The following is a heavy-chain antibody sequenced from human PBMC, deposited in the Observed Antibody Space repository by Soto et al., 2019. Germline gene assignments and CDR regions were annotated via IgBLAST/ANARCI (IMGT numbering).Heavy chain of an antibody. CDR3: ARESWSGDYGYYYFDS. CDR1: GFTFSSYS. D-gene: IGHD4-17*01. Sequence: EVQLVESGGGLVKPGGSLRLSCAASGFTFSSYSMNWVRQAPGKGLEWVSSISSSSSYIYYADSVKGRFTISRDNAKNSLYLQMNSRIDEDTAVYYCARESWSGDYGYYYFDSWGQGTLVTVSS. V-gene: IGHV3-21*01. CDR2: ISSSSSYI. J-gene: IGHJ4*02.